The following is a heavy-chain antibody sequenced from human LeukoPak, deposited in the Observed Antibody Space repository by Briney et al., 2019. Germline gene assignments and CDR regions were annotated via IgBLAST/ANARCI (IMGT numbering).Heavy chain of an antibody. Sequence: GGSLRLSCVVSGFNSEDHAMHWVRQAPGKGLEWVSGIYWSSSGTGYADSVKGRFTVSRDSAKNSLYLQMNSLRPEDTALYSCVKDMNPGGADVWGQGTTVTVSS. CDR2: IYWSSSGT. CDR3: VKDMNPGGADV. J-gene: IGHJ6*02. CDR1: GFNSEDHA. D-gene: IGHD3-10*01. V-gene: IGHV3-9*02.